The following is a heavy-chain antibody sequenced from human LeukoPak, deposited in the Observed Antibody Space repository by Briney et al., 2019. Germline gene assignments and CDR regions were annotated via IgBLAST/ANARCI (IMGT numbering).Heavy chain of an antibody. CDR3: AKLSGNDAFDI. Sequence: PGGPLRLSCAASGFTFSSYGMHWVRQAPGMGLEWVAFIQYDGSKKYYADSVKGRFTISRDNSKNTFYLQMNSLRAEDTSVHYCAKLSGNDAFDIWGQGTMVTVSS. J-gene: IGHJ3*02. CDR2: IQYDGSKK. D-gene: IGHD1-26*01. CDR1: GFTFSSYG. V-gene: IGHV3-30*02.